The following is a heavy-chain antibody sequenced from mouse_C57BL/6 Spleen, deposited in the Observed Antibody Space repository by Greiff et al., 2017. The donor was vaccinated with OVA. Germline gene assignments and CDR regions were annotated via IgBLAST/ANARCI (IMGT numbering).Heavy chain of an antibody. V-gene: IGHV1-64*01. CDR1: GYTFTSYW. D-gene: IGHD1-1*01. CDR2: IHPNSGST. CDR3: ARRDYYGFAY. J-gene: IGHJ3*01. Sequence: QVQLQQPGAELVKPGASVKLSCKASGYTFTSYWMHWVKQRPGQGLEWIGMIHPNSGSTNYNEKFKSKATLTVDKSSSTAYMQRSSLTSEDSAVYYCARRDYYGFAYWGQGTLVTVSA.